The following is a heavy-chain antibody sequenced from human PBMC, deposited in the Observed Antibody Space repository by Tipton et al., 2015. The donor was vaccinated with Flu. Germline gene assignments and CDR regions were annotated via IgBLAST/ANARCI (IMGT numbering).Heavy chain of an antibody. Sequence: TLSLTCTVSGGSISSYYWSWIRPPPGKGLEWIGYIYYSGSTNYNPSLKSRVTISVDTSKNQFSLKLSSVTAADTAVYYCARVSSSSSWSQDWYFDLWGRGTLVTVSS. CDR1: GGSISSYY. CDR3: ARVSSSSSWSQDWYFDL. V-gene: IGHV4-59*01. J-gene: IGHJ2*01. D-gene: IGHD6-13*01. CDR2: IYYSGST.